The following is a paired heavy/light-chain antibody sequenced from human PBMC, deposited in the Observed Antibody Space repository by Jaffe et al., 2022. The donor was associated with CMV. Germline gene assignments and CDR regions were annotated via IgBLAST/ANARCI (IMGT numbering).Light chain of an antibody. CDR1: QSVSTSY. CDR2: STS. V-gene: IGKV3-20*01. J-gene: IGKJ4*01. CDR3: QQFGPSPPALS. Sequence: EIVLTQSPGTLSLSPGERATLSCRASQSVSTSYFAWYQQKPGQAPRLLIYSTSSRATGIPDRFSGSGSGTDFTLTITRLEPEDFAVYYCQQFGPSPPALSFGGGTKVEVE.
Heavy chain of an antibody. CDR3: AKGYNYVLGWFDS. CDR2: ISGPGGTI. Sequence: QVQLVESGGGLVKPGGSLRLSCAASGFTFSDYYMTWVRQAPGKGLEWVSYISGPGGTIYYGNSVKGRFTISRDNAKNSLFLQMNSLRVEDTAVYYCAKGYNYVLGWFDSWGQGTLVTVSS. V-gene: IGHV3-11*01. CDR1: GFTFSDYY. D-gene: IGHD3-16*01. J-gene: IGHJ5*01.